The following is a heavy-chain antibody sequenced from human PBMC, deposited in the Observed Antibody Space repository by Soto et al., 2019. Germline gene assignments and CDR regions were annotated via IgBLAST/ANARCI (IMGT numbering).Heavy chain of an antibody. CDR2: IYYSGST. D-gene: IGHD3-3*01. CDR3: ARDHYDFWSEGGNWFDP. Sequence: SETLSLTCTVSGGSISSYYWSWIRQPPGKGLEWIGYIYYSGSTNYNPSLKSRVTISVDTSKNQFSLKLSSVTAADTAVYYCARDHYDFWSEGGNWFDPWGQGTLVTVSS. V-gene: IGHV4-59*01. CDR1: GGSISSYY. J-gene: IGHJ5*02.